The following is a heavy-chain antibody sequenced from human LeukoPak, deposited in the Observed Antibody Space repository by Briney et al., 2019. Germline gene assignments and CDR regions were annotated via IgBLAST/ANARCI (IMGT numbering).Heavy chain of an antibody. D-gene: IGHD4-17*01. CDR2: ISYDGSNK. J-gene: IGHJ4*02. CDR3: AKDLDYGDYAVFDY. V-gene: IGHV3-30*18. Sequence: GGSLRLSCAASGFTFSSYGMHWVRQAPGKGLEWVAVISYDGSNKYYADSVKGRFTISRDNSKNTLYLQMNSLRAEDTAVYYCAKDLDYGDYAVFDYWGQGTLVTVSS. CDR1: GFTFSSYG.